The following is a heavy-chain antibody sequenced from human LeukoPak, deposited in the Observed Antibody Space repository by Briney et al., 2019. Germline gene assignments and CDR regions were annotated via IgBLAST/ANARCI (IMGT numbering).Heavy chain of an antibody. J-gene: IGHJ5*02. CDR3: AKWADMTTNWFDP. D-gene: IGHD4-11*01. Sequence: GGSLRLSCVVAGFTFSNYWMDWVRQAPGKGLEWVAFIGQDGRETNYAGSVKGRFTISRDNAKNSLYLQMNSLRAEDTAVYYCAKWADMTTNWFDPWGQGTLVTVCS. CDR2: IGQDGRET. V-gene: IGHV3-7*01. CDR1: GFTFSNYW.